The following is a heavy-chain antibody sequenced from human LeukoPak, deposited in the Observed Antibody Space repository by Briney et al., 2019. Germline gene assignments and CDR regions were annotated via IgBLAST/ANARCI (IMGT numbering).Heavy chain of an antibody. CDR2: IFHSGST. J-gene: IGHJ4*02. Sequence: PSETLSLTCTVSGYSISSGYYWGWIRQPPGKGLEWIGSIFHSGSTYYYPSLKSRVTISVDTSKNQFSLKLSSVTAADTAVYYCARVNYYGSGSYYLDYWGQGTPVTVSS. CDR3: ARVNYYGSGSYYLDY. CDR1: GYSISSGYY. D-gene: IGHD3-10*01. V-gene: IGHV4-38-2*02.